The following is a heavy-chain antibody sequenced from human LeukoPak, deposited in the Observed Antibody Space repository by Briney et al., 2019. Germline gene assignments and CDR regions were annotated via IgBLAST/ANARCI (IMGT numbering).Heavy chain of an antibody. V-gene: IGHV3-23*01. CDR3: AKDIVVVPAANPFFDY. CDR1: GFTFSSYA. Sequence: GGPLRLSCAASGFTFSSYAMSWVRQAPGKGLEWVSAISGSGGSTYYADSVKGRFTISRDNSKNTLYLQMNSLRAEDTAVYYCAKDIVVVPAANPFFDYWGQGTLVTVSS. D-gene: IGHD2-2*01. J-gene: IGHJ4*02. CDR2: ISGSGGST.